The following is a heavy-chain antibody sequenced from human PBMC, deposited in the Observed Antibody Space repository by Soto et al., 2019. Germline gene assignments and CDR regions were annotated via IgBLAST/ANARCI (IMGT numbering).Heavy chain of an antibody. V-gene: IGHV3-23*01. J-gene: IGHJ4*02. Sequence: GGSLRLSCAASGFTFSSYAMSWVRQAPGKGLEWVSVISGSGGTTYYADSVKGRFTISRDNSKNTLYLQMNSLRAEGTAVYYCAKGIDSSGYPPIDYWGQGTLVTVSS. CDR2: ISGSGGTT. CDR3: AKGIDSSGYPPIDY. CDR1: GFTFSSYA. D-gene: IGHD3-22*01.